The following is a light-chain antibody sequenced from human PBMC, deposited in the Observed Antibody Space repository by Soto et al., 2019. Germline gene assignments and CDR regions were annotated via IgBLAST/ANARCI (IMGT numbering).Light chain of an antibody. CDR1: SSDVGSYNY. CDR2: DVS. V-gene: IGLV2-14*01. CDR3: SSYTTSSTNVV. Sequence: QSVLTQPASVSGSHGQSITISCTGTSSDVGSYNYVSWYQQYPGKAPKLMSYDVSNRPSGVSYRFSGSKSGNTASLTISGLQDEDEADSYCSSYTTSSTNVVFGGGTKLTVL. J-gene: IGLJ2*01.